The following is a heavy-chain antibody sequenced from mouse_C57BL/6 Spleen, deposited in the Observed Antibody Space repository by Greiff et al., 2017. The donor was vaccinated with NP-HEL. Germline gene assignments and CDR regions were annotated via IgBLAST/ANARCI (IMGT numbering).Heavy chain of an antibody. J-gene: IGHJ4*01. CDR3: ANRIYYDYDEGDYYAMDY. D-gene: IGHD2-4*01. CDR1: GYSFTDYN. Sequence: VQLQQSGPELVKPGASVKISCKASGYSFTDYNMNWVKQSNGKSLEWIGVINPNYGTTSYNQKFKGKATLTVDQSSSTAYMQLNSLTSEDSAVYYCANRIYYDYDEGDYYAMDYWGQGTSVTVSS. CDR2: INPNYGTT. V-gene: IGHV1-39*01.